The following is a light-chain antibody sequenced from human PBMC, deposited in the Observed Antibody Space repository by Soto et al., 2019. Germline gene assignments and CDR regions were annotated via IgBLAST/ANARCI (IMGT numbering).Light chain of an antibody. CDR2: AAS. CDR1: QNIRNY. V-gene: IGKV1-39*01. CDR3: QQLHSTSSYT. J-gene: IGKJ2*01. Sequence: DIQMTQSPSSLSSSVGDRVTITCRASQNIRNYLNWYQQRPGKTPNLLVYAASNLRGGVPSRFSGSGSGTVFTLTINSLQPEDFATYYCQQLHSTSSYTFGQGPRVEIK.